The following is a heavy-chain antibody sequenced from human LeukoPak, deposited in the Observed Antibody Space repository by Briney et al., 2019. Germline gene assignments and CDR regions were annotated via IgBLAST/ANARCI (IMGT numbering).Heavy chain of an antibody. Sequence: GGSLRLSCAASGFIFGGYSMNWVRQAPGKGLEWVSSISSSGSYIYYADSVKGRFTISRDNAKNSLYLQMNRLRPEDAGVYYCAKAPVTTCRGAFCYPFDYWGLGTLVTVSS. CDR3: AKAPVTTCRGAFCYPFDY. J-gene: IGHJ4*02. CDR1: GFIFGGYS. V-gene: IGHV3-21*04. D-gene: IGHD2-15*01. CDR2: ISSSGSYI.